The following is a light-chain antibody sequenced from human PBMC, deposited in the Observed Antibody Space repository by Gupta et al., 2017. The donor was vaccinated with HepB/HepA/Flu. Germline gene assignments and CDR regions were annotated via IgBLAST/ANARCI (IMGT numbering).Light chain of an antibody. V-gene: IGLV5-39*01. CDR3: AISYSSTWV. CDR1: GGINVGTYR. CDR2: YKSDSDK. Sequence: PVLIQPTPLTAPPRASARCTSTLRGGINVGTYRIYWYQQKPGSLPRYLLRYKSDSDKQHGSSAPRRFSGSKDASTNAGLFLISGLQSEDEADYYCAISYSSTWVFGGGTKLTVL. J-gene: IGLJ3*02.